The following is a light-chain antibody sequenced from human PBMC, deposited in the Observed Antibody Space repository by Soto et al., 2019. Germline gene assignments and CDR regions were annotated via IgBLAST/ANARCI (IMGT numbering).Light chain of an antibody. CDR2: DVN. V-gene: IGLV2-14*01. CDR3: SSYTNSSTYV. Sequence: QSALTQPASVSGSPGQSIAISCTGTSSDVGYYNYVSWYQQHPGKAPKVMIYDVNNRPSGVSDRFSGSKSGNTASLTISGLQAGDEADYYCSSYTNSSTYVFGTGTKLTVL. CDR1: SSDVGYYNY. J-gene: IGLJ1*01.